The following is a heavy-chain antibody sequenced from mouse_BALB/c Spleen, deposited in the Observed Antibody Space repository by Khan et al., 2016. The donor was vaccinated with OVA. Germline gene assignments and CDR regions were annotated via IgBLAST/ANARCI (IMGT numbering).Heavy chain of an antibody. CDR3: ARRNYFGYTFAY. D-gene: IGHD1-2*01. J-gene: IGHJ3*01. CDR2: ISPGSGGT. Sequence: QVQLQQSGAELARPGASVKLSCTASGYTFTDYYINWVKQRTGQGLEWIGEISPGSGGTYYNERFMGKATLTADKSSSTAYMQLSSLTSEASAVYFCARRNYFGYTFAYWGQGTLVTVSA. CDR1: GYTFTDYY. V-gene: IGHV1-77*01.